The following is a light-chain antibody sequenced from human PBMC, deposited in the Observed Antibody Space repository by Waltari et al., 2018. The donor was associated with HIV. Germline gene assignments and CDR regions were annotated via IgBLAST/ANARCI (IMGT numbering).Light chain of an antibody. CDR2: EIT. J-gene: IGLJ1*01. CDR1: SSAVGGYNY. V-gene: IGLV2-8*01. Sequence: QSALTQPPSASGSPGQSVPISCTGTSSAVGGYNYVSWYQQHPGKAPNLMIYEITKRPSVVPDCFSGSKSGSTASLTVSGLPAEDEADYCCSSYAGSNNFVFGTGTKVTVL. CDR3: SSYAGSNNFV.